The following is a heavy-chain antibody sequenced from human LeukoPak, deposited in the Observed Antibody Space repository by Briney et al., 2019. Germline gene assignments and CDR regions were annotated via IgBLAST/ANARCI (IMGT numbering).Heavy chain of an antibody. D-gene: IGHD5-18*01. CDR3: AKDIMGYSYDYYGMDV. CDR2: IREDGGEK. Sequence: GGSLRLSCAASGFTFRSYWMSWVRQAPGKGLEWVANIREDGGEKYFVDSVKGRFTISRDNAKNSLYLQMNSLRAEDTALYYCAKDIMGYSYDYYGMDVWGQGTTVTVSS. J-gene: IGHJ6*02. CDR1: GFTFRSYW. V-gene: IGHV3-7*03.